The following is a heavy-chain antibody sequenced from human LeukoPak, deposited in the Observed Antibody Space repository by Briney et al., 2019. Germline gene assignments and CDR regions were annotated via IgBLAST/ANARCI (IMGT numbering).Heavy chain of an antibody. CDR2: MNPNSGNT. Sequence: ASVKVSCKAAGYTFTTYDINWVRQATGQGLEWLGWMNPNSGNTGYAQKFQGRVTVTRNISITKADMELTNRRSEDTAVYYWARVAGNCGGDCYRLLYWGQGTLVTVSS. CDR3: ARVAGNCGGDCYRLLY. D-gene: IGHD2-21*01. J-gene: IGHJ4*02. CDR1: GYTFTTYD. V-gene: IGHV1-8*01.